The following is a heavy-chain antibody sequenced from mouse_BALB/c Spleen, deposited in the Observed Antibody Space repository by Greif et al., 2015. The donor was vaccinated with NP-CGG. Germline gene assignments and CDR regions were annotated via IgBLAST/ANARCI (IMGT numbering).Heavy chain of an antibody. CDR1: GFSLTSYG. CDR2: IWSGGST. Sequence: VKLVESGPGLVQPSQSLSITCTVSGFSLTSYGVHWVRQSPGKGLEWLGVIWSGGSTDYNAAFISRLSISKDNSKSXVFFKMNSLQANDTAIYYCARPPYYGNYWYFDVWGAGTTVTVSS. J-gene: IGHJ1*01. V-gene: IGHV2-2*02. D-gene: IGHD2-10*01. CDR3: ARPPYYGNYWYFDV.